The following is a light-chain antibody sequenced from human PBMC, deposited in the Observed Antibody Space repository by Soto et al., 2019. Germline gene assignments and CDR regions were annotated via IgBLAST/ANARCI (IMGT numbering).Light chain of an antibody. V-gene: IGLV2-14*01. CDR2: DVS. Sequence: QSALTQPASVSGSPGQSITISCTGTSSDVGGYNYVSWYQQHPGKAPKLMIYDVSNRPAGVSNRFSGSKSGNTASLTISGRQAEDEADYYCSPYTSSSTVVFGGGTKLTVL. J-gene: IGLJ2*01. CDR1: SSDVGGYNY. CDR3: SPYTSSSTVV.